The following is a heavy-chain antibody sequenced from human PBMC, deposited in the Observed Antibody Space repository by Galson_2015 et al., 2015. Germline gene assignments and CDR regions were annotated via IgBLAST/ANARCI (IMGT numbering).Heavy chain of an antibody. J-gene: IGHJ4*02. D-gene: IGHD4-17*01. V-gene: IGHV4-4*02. Sequence: ETLSLTCAVSGGSISSSNWWRWVRQPPGKGLEWIGEIYHSGSTNYNPSLKSRVTISVDKSKNQFSLKLSSVTAADTAVYYCARGPLDYGDYGGFDYWGQGTLVTVSS. CDR2: IYHSGST. CDR1: GGSISSSNW. CDR3: ARGPLDYGDYGGFDY.